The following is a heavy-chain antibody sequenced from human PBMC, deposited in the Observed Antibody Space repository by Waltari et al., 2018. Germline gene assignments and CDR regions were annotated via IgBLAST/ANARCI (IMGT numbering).Heavy chain of an antibody. CDR3: AKDGDYSLTEYDAFDV. V-gene: IGHV3-30*02. D-gene: IGHD4-17*01. CDR2: ISSDGKKI. CDR1: GFIFSRHG. J-gene: IGHJ3*01. Sequence: VQLLESGGGVVQPGGSLRLSCAASGFIFSRHGMHWVRQIPGRGLGWVAVISSDGKKIFDADSVRGRFTISRDNSNNIVFLQMNSLRPEDSGVYYCAKDGDYSLTEYDAFDVWGQGTVVTVSP.